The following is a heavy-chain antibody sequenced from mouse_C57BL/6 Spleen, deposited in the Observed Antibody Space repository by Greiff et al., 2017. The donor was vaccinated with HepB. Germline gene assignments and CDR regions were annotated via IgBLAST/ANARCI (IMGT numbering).Heavy chain of an antibody. V-gene: IGHV1-64*01. D-gene: IGHD2-5*01. J-gene: IGHJ4*01. Sequence: QVQLQQPGAELVKPGASVKLSCKASGYTFTSYWMHWVKQRPGQGLEWIGMIHPNSGSTNYNEKFKSKATLTVDKSSSTAYMQLSSLTSEDSAVYFCARRDSNYFYAMDYWGQGTSVTVSS. CDR2: IHPNSGST. CDR1: GYTFTSYW. CDR3: ARRDSNYFYAMDY.